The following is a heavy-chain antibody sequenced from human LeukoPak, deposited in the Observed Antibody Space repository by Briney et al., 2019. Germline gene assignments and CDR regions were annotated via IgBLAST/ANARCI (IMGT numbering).Heavy chain of an antibody. CDR3: AREGYHYDSSGYYSQDY. D-gene: IGHD3-22*01. CDR1: GYTFTSYG. CDR2: ISAYNGNT. V-gene: IGHV1-18*01. Sequence: ASVKVSCKASGYTFTSYGISWVRQAPGQGLEWMGWISAYNGNTNYAQKLQGRVTMTTDTSTSTAYMELRSLRSDDTAVYYCAREGYHYDSSGYYSQDYWGQGTLVTVSS. J-gene: IGHJ4*02.